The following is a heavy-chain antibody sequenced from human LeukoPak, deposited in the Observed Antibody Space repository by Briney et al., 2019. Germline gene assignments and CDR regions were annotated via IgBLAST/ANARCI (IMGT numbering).Heavy chain of an antibody. V-gene: IGHV3-11*03. CDR2: ISSSSSYT. CDR1: GLPFSDYY. CDR3: AAGTAADF. J-gene: IGHJ4*02. D-gene: IGHD6-13*01. Sequence: GGSLRLSCVVSGLPFSDYYMNWVRQAPGKGVEWISYISSSSSYTDYADSVKGRFTISRDNANSALYLQLNSLRLEDTAVYYCAAGTAADFWGQGTLVTVSS.